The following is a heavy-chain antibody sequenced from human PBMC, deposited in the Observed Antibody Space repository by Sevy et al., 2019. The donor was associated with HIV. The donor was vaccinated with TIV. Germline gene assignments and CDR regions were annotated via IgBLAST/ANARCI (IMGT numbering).Heavy chain of an antibody. J-gene: IGHJ1*01. D-gene: IGHD3-16*01. CDR3: TTGGSLFHH. Sequence: GGSLRLSCVASGFTFSNVWMSWVRQAPGKGLEWVDHFKSKTDGGTTDYAAPVRGRFTISRDNSKNTLYLQMNSLKTEDTAVYYCTTGGSLFHHWGQGTLVTVSS. V-gene: IGHV3-15*01. CDR2: FKSKTDGGTT. CDR1: GFTFSNVW.